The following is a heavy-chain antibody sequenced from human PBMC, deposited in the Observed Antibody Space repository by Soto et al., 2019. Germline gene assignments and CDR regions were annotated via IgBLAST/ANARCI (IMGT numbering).Heavy chain of an antibody. CDR1: GASITSGDYS. V-gene: IGHV4-30-4*01. CDR3: VSEGLTRYGVLTPTFDP. CDR2: IYHTGTT. D-gene: IGHD3-3*01. Sequence: QVQLQESGPGLVKPSQTLSLTCTVSGASITSGDYSWNWIRQPPGKGLEWIGYIYHTGTTYYNPSLQSRVTISVDTSTNQFSLKLSSVTAADTAVYYCVSEGLTRYGVLTPTFDPWXQGTLVTVSS. J-gene: IGHJ5*02.